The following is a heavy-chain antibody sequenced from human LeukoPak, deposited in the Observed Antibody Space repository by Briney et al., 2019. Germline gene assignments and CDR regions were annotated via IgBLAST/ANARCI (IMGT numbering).Heavy chain of an antibody. D-gene: IGHD2-15*01. CDR1: GGSISSSNW. Sequence: SETLSLTCAVSGGSISSSNWWSWVRQPPGKGLEWIGEIYHSGSTNYNPSLKSRVTISVDKSKNQFSLKLSSVTAADTAVYYCARGLGYCSGGSCQYYYYYYGMDVWGQGTTVTVSS. CDR2: IYHSGST. J-gene: IGHJ6*02. V-gene: IGHV4-4*02. CDR3: ARGLGYCSGGSCQYYYYYYGMDV.